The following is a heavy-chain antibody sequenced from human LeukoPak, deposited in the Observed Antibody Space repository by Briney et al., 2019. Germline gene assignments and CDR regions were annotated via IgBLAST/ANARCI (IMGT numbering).Heavy chain of an antibody. CDR2: IIPIFGTA. D-gene: IGHD2-15*01. V-gene: IGHV1-69*06. CDR3: ARVLGYCSGGSCWFDY. J-gene: IGHJ4*02. CDR1: GGTFSSYA. Sequence: SVKVSCKASGGTFSSYAISWVRQAPGQGLEWMGGIIPIFGTANYAQKFQGRVTITADKSTSTAYMELSSLRSEDTAVYYCARVLGYCSGGSCWFDYWGQGTLVTVSS.